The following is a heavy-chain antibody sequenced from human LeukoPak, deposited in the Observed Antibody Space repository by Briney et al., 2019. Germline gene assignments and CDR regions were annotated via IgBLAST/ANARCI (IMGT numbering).Heavy chain of an antibody. D-gene: IGHD1-26*01. CDR3: AREREHGRWFDP. J-gene: IGHJ5*02. CDR2: ISAYNGNT. V-gene: IGHV1-18*01. Sequence: ASVKLSCKASGYTFTSFGVSWMRRAPGQGLEWMGWISAYNGNTNYAQKLQGRVTMTTDTSTSTAYMELRSLRSDDPAVYYCAREREHGRWFDPWGQGTLVTVSS. CDR1: GYTFTSFG.